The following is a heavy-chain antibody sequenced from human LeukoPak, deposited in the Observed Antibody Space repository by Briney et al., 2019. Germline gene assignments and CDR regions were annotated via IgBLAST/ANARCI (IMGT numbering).Heavy chain of an antibody. J-gene: IGHJ4*02. Sequence: PGGSLRLSCAASGFTVSSYYMSWVRQAPGKGLEWVSVIYSGGSTYYADSVKGRFTISRDNSKNTLYLQMNSLRAEDTAVYYCAKRRTMTFDYWGQGTLVTVSS. D-gene: IGHD1-1*01. CDR2: IYSGGST. CDR3: AKRRTMTFDY. V-gene: IGHV3-53*01. CDR1: GFTVSSYY.